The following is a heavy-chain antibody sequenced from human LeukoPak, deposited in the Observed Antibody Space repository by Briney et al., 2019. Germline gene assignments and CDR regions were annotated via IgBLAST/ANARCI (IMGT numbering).Heavy chain of an antibody. D-gene: IGHD2-15*01. CDR2: IYYSGST. Sequence: SETLSLTCTVSGGSISSYYWSWIRQPPGKGLEWIGYIYYSGSTNYNPSLKSRVTISVDTSKNQFSLKLSSVTAADTAVYYCARGGGVAASYYYYYYMDVWGKGTTVTVSS. CDR1: GGSISSYY. V-gene: IGHV4-59*01. CDR3: ARGGGVAASYYYYYYMDV. J-gene: IGHJ6*03.